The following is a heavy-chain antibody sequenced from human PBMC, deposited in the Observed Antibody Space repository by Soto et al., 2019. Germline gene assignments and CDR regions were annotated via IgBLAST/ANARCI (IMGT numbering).Heavy chain of an antibody. V-gene: IGHV1-69*13. J-gene: IGHJ4*02. D-gene: IGHD5-12*01. CDR1: GGTFSSYA. CDR2: IIPIFGTA. CDR3: ARGLRDGYNYYFDY. Sequence: GASVKVSCKASGGTFSSYAISWVRQAPGQGLEWMGGIIPIFGTANYAQKFQGRVTITADESTSTAYMELSSLRSEDTAVYYCARGLRDGYNYYFDYWGQGTLVTVSS.